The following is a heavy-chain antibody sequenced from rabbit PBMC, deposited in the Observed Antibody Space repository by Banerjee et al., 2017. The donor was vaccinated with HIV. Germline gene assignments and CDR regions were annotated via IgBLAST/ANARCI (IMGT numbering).Heavy chain of an antibody. Sequence: QSLEESGGDLVKPGASLTLTCTASGFSFSSNYYMCWVRQAPGKGLEWIACMYTSSGSTWYASWVNGRFTMSLDNDQNTVFLQMTSLTAADTATYFCARDINYSFNLWGPGTLVTV. CDR2: MYTSSGST. CDR1: GFSFSSNYY. D-gene: IGHD1-1*01. V-gene: IGHV1S40*01. CDR3: ARDINYSFNL. J-gene: IGHJ4*01.